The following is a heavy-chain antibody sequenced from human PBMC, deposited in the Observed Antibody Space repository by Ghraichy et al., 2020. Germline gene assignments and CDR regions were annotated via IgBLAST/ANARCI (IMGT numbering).Heavy chain of an antibody. D-gene: IGHD5-18*01. V-gene: IGHV4-38-2*02. CDR1: GYSISSGYF. CDR2: IYHGGDT. Sequence: SETLSLTCTVSGYSISSGYFWGWIRQPPGKGLEWIGSIYHGGDTYYNPSLKSRVTMSVDKSENQFSLRLTSVTAADTAVYYCARDRTYSYGAFDPWGQGTLVTVSS. CDR3: ARDRTYSYGAFDP. J-gene: IGHJ5*02.